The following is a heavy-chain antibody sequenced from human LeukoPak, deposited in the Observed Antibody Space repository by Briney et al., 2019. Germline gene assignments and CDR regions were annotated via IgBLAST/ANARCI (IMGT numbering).Heavy chain of an antibody. Sequence: ASVKVSCKASGYTFTGYYMHWVRQAPGQGLEWMGWINPNSGGTNYAQKFQGRVTMTRDTSISTAYMELSRLRSDDTAVYYCARDWAVDIVAIPDYWGQGTLVTVSS. D-gene: IGHD5-12*01. CDR2: INPNSGGT. J-gene: IGHJ4*02. CDR3: ARDWAVDIVAIPDY. V-gene: IGHV1-2*02. CDR1: GYTFTGYY.